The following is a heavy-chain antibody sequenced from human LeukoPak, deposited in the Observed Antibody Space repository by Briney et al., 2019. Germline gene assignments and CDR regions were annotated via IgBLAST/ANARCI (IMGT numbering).Heavy chain of an antibody. D-gene: IGHD4-23*01. CDR3: ATSGPYGGMD. CDR2: IYYSGST. J-gene: IGHJ1*01. CDR1: GGSISSYY. Sequence: SDTLSLTCTVSGGSISSYYWSWIRQPPGKGLEWIGYIYYSGSTNYNPSLKSRVTISVDTSKNQFSLKLSSVTAADTAVYYCATSGPYGGMDWGQGTLVTVSS. V-gene: IGHV4-59*07.